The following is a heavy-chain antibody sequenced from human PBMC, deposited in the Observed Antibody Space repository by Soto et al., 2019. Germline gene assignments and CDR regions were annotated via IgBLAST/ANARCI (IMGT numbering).Heavy chain of an antibody. CDR3: ARQGSGSNWLDP. CDR2: INPNSGGT. D-gene: IGHD3-10*01. Sequence: ASVKVSCKASGYIFTVYYMHWVRQAPGQGLEWMGWINPNSGGTNYAQKFQGRVTMTRDTSIRTAYMELSRLRSDDTAVYYCARQGSGSNWLDPWGQGTLGTVSS. J-gene: IGHJ5*02. CDR1: GYIFTVYY. V-gene: IGHV1-2*02.